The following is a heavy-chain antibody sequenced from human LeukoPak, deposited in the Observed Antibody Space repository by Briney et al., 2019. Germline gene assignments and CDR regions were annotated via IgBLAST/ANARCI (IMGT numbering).Heavy chain of an antibody. Sequence: SETLSLTCTVSGGSIGSYYWSWIRQPPGKGLEWMGYIYYSGSTNYNPSLKSRVTISVDTSKNQFSLKLSSVTAADTAVYYCARLWHRYCSGGSCGVWGQGTLVTVSS. J-gene: IGHJ4*02. V-gene: IGHV4-59*08. CDR3: ARLWHRYCSGGSCGV. D-gene: IGHD2-15*01. CDR1: GGSIGSYY. CDR2: IYYSGST.